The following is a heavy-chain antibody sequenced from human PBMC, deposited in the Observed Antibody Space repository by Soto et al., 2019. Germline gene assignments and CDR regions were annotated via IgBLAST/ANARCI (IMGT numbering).Heavy chain of an antibody. J-gene: IGHJ5*02. CDR1: GEYFSANY. CDR3: ATGGLFSS. V-gene: IGHV4-34*01. Sequence: QVQLQQWGAGLLKPSETLSLTCDISGEYFSANYWSWIRQTPGKGLEWLGEINHAGTTDYNPSVEDRIIISADAYKNQFSLKLTSVTAMDTAVYYCATGGLFSSWGQGTLVTVSS. CDR2: INHAGTT. D-gene: IGHD3-3*01.